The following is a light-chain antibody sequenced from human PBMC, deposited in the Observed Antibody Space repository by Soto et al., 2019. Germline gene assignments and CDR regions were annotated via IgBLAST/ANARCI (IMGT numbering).Light chain of an antibody. CDR1: SSDVGGYNY. V-gene: IGLV2-8*01. CDR3: SSYAASNNFSFV. J-gene: IGLJ3*02. CDR2: EVT. Sequence: QSALTQPPSASGSPGQSVTISCTGTSSDVGGYNYVSWYQQYPGRAPKLMIYEVTKRPSGVPDRLSGSKSGNTASLTVSGLQAEDEADYYCSSYAASNNFSFVLGRGTKLTVL.